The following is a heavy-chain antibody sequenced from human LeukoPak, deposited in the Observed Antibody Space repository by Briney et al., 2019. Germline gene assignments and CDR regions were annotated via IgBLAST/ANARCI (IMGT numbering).Heavy chain of an antibody. CDR2: INPSGGST. Sequence: GASVKVSCKASGYTFTSYYIYWVRQAPGQGLEWLGIINPSGGSTTYAQKFQGRVTMTRDTSTNTVYMELSSLKSEDTAVYYCARDRVSLGSPYPGASDYWGQGTLVTVSS. CDR3: ARDRVSLGSPYPGASDY. V-gene: IGHV1-46*01. CDR1: GYTFTSYY. J-gene: IGHJ4*02. D-gene: IGHD1-26*01.